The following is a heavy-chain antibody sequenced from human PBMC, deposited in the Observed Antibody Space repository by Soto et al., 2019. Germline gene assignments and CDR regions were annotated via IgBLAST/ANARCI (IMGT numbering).Heavy chain of an antibody. D-gene: IGHD3-10*01. CDR3: VRPRPSGENYGMDV. J-gene: IGHJ6*02. CDR1: GLTVSHNY. Sequence: GGSLRLSCVASGLTVSHNYMAWVRQAPEMGLEWVSILYAEGTTYYADSVKGRFTISRDSSKNTLFLQMDSLRAEDTAVYYCVRPRPSGENYGMDVWGQGTTVTVSS. V-gene: IGHV3-53*01. CDR2: LYAEGTT.